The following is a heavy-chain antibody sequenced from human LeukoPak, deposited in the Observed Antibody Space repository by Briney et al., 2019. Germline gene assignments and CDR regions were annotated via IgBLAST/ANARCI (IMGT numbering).Heavy chain of an antibody. CDR1: GFTFNTYG. CDR2: IWYDGSDK. CDR3: AKGVGCTSGRNPDY. V-gene: IGHV3-33*06. J-gene: IGHJ4*02. D-gene: IGHD2-8*02. Sequence: GGSLRLSCAASGFTFNTYGMHWVRQAPGRGLEWVAVIWYDGSDKYYAESVEGRFTISRDNSKNTLSLQMNSLRVEDTAMYYCAKGVGCTSGRNPDYWGQGTLVTVSS.